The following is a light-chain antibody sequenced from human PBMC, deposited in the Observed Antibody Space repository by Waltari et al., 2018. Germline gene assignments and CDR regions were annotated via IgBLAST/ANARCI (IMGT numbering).Light chain of an antibody. Sequence: EIVMTQSPATLSVSPGERATLSCRASQGVSSDLAWYQQKPGQAPRLLIYGASTRATGFPARFSGSWSGTEFTLTISSLQSEDFAIYYCQQYFNWVTFGQGTKVEIK. CDR2: GAS. CDR1: QGVSSD. CDR3: QQYFNWVT. J-gene: IGKJ1*01. V-gene: IGKV3-15*01.